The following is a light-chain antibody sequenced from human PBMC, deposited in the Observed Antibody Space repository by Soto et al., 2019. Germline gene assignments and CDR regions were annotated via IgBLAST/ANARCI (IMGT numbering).Light chain of an antibody. CDR3: SSYTDRKNLV. CDR2: DVT. CDR1: SSDIGGYNS. J-gene: IGLJ1*01. Sequence: QSVLTQSPSASGSPGQSVTISCTGTSSDIGGYNSVSWYQQHPGKAPKVMIYDVTKRPSGVADRFSGSKSGNTASLTVSALQAEDEADYYCSSYTDRKNLVFGTGTKVTVL. V-gene: IGLV2-8*01.